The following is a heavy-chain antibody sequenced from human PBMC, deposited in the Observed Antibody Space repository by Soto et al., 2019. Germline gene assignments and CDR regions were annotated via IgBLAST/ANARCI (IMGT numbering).Heavy chain of an antibody. CDR2: VTSSGSAT. CDR3: VRRQYSTEAFDI. D-gene: IGHD2-21*01. J-gene: IGHJ3*02. V-gene: IGHV3-21*01. Sequence: GGSLRLSCAATGFTFSTYALTWVRQAPGKGLEWVSTVTSSGSATSYADSVKGRFTISRDDAKNSLYVQMNSLRAEDTAVYYCVRRQYSTEAFDIGGKGKMVTVPS. CDR1: GFTFSTYA.